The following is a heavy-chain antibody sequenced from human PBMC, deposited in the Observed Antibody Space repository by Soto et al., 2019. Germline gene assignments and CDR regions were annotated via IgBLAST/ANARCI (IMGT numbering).Heavy chain of an antibody. CDR1: GGTFRNYA. J-gene: IGHJ6*02. CDR2: INPKSGGT. Sequence: ASVKVSCKASGGTFRNYAFSWVRQAPGQGLEWLGRINPKSGGTSTAQKFQGWVTITTDTSISTASMELTRLTSDDTAIYYCARGDSTDCSNGVCSFFYNHDMDVWGQGTTVTVSS. D-gene: IGHD2-8*01. CDR3: ARGDSTDCSNGVCSFFYNHDMDV. V-gene: IGHV1-2*04.